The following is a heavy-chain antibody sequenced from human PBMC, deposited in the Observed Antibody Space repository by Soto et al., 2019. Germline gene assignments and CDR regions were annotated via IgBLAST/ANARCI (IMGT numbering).Heavy chain of an antibody. CDR3: ARRRYDLLTGYYEAPDY. V-gene: IGHV5-51*01. CDR1: GYSFTNYW. CDR2: IHPGDSDT. Sequence: EVQLVQSGAEVKKPGESLKISCKGSGYSFTNYWIGWVRQMPGKGLEWMGIIHPGDSDTRYSPSFQGQVTISADKSISTAYLQGSSLKAADTATYYCARRRYDLLTGYYEAPDYWGQGALVTVSS. D-gene: IGHD3-9*01. J-gene: IGHJ4*02.